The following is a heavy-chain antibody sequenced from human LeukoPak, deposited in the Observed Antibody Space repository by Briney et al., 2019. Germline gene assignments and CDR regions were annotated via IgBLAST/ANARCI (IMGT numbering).Heavy chain of an antibody. V-gene: IGHV3-53*04. Sequence: GGSLRLSCAASGFTVSSNYMSWVRQAPGKGLEWVSVIYSGGSTYYADSVKGRFTISRHNSKNTLYFQMNSLRAEDTAVYYCARDLRIAAAEYYYGMDVWGQGTTVTVSS. D-gene: IGHD6-13*01. CDR1: GFTVSSNY. CDR3: ARDLRIAAAEYYYGMDV. J-gene: IGHJ6*02. CDR2: IYSGGST.